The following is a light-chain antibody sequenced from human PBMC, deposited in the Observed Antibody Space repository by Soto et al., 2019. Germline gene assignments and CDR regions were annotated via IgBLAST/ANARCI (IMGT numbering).Light chain of an antibody. V-gene: IGKV1-27*01. Sequence: DVQMTQSPSSLSASVGDRVTITCRASQGISSFLAWYQQLPGKVPKLLICSASTLETWVPSRFSGSGSGTEFTLTISSLQPDDFATYYCQHYNSYSEAFGQGTKVDI. CDR3: QHYNSYSEA. J-gene: IGKJ1*01. CDR1: QGISSF. CDR2: SAS.